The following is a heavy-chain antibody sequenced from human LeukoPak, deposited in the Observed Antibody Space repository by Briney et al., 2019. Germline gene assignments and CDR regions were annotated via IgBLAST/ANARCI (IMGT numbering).Heavy chain of an antibody. V-gene: IGHV4-59*01. CDR2: IYYSGST. D-gene: IGHD6-19*01. CDR1: GDSIXXYY. J-gene: IGHJ4*02. CDR3: ARAMRSSGWYGIDY. Sequence: ETLSLXXXXSGDSIXXYYWSWIRQPPGRGLEWIGYIYYSGSTNYNPSLKSRVTISVDTSKNQFSLKLSSVTAADTAIYYCARAMRSSGWYGIDYWGQGTLVTVSS.